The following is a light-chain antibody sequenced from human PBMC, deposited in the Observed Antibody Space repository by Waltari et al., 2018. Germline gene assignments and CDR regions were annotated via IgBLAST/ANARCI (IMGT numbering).Light chain of an antibody. CDR1: RSDVGGYNH. J-gene: IGLJ1*01. CDR3: SSYTSSSLYV. V-gene: IGLV2-14*01. Sequence: QYALPQPASVSGSPGQSIPISCTGTRSDVGGYNHVSWYQQHPGKAPTLMIYDVSKRPSGVSNRFSGSKSGNTASLTISGLQAEDEADYYCSSYTSSSLYVFGTGTKVTVL. CDR2: DVS.